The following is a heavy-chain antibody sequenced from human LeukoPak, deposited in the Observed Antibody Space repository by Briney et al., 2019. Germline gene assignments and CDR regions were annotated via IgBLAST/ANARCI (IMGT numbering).Heavy chain of an antibody. CDR1: GYNFISYY. CDR2: INPSGGST. Sequence: ASVKVSCKASGYNFISYYMHWVRQAPGQGLEWMGIINPSGGSTSYGQKFQDRVTMTRDTSTSTVYMELSSLKSEDTAAYYCAREDVVLVDAVRYYYYGMDVWGQGTTVTVSS. D-gene: IGHD2-8*01. J-gene: IGHJ6*02. CDR3: AREDVVLVDAVRYYYYGMDV. V-gene: IGHV1-46*01.